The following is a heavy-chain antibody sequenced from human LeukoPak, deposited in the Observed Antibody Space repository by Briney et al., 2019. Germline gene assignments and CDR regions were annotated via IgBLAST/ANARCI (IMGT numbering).Heavy chain of an antibody. CDR2: ISDYNGVRDT. Sequence: GSSVKVSCKASGGTFTNYAINWVRQAPGQGLEWMAWISDYNGVRDTYYAQKVQGRVTLTTDTSTTTAYMELRSLRSDDTAIYYCARGRGYSGYALDYWGQGTQVTVSS. CDR1: GGTFTNYA. CDR3: ARGRGYSGYALDY. D-gene: IGHD5-12*01. V-gene: IGHV1-18*01. J-gene: IGHJ4*02.